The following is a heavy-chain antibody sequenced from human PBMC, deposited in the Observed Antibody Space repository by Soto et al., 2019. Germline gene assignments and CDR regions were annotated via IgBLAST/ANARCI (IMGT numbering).Heavy chain of an antibody. V-gene: IGHV4-39*01. CDR2: VYYSGMT. CDR1: GGSIRSPNHY. CDR3: ARHGYYYDRTGYYYFV. Sequence: SETLSLTCTVSGGSIRSPNHYWGWIRQPPWKGLEWIGDVYYSGMTRYNPSLKSRVTISVDTSKNQFSMRLTSVTAADTALYFCARHGYYYDRTGYYYFVWGQGTLVTVSS. J-gene: IGHJ4*02. D-gene: IGHD3-22*01.